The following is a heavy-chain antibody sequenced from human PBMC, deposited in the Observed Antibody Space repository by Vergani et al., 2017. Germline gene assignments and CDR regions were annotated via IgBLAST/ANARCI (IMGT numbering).Heavy chain of an antibody. D-gene: IGHD3-10*01. CDR3: ATDLVVRGVIPTFDY. CDR2: FDPEDGET. J-gene: IGHJ4*02. V-gene: IGHV1-24*01. CDR1: GYTLTELS. Sequence: QVQLVQSGAEVKKPGASVKVSCKVSGYTLTELSMHWVRQAPGKGLEWMGGFDPEDGETIYAQKFQGRVTITEDTSTDTAYMELSSLRSEDTAVYYCATDLVVRGVIPTFDYWGQGTLVTVSS.